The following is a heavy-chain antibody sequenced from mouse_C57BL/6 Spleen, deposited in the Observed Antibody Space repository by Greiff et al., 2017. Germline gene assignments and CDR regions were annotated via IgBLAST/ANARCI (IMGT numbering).Heavy chain of an antibody. CDR1: GYTFTDYE. V-gene: IGHV1-15*01. Sequence: QVQLQQSGAELVRPGASVTLSCKASGYTFTDYEMHWVKQTPVHGLEWIGAIDPETGGTAYNQKFKGKAILTADKSSSPAYMELRSLTSDDSAVYYCTRGGPYYYAMDYWGQATSVTVSS. CDR3: TRGGPYYYAMDY. D-gene: IGHD1-1*02. CDR2: IDPETGGT. J-gene: IGHJ4*01.